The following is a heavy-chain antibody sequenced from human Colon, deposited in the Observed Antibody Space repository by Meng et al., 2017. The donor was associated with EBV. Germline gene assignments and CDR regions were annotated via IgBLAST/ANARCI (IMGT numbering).Heavy chain of an antibody. CDR3: ARVSGRSFDP. D-gene: IGHD3-10*01. J-gene: IGHJ5*02. Sequence: VQLQESGPGLVKPSEPLPLTCTVSGDSVATGRYYWSWIRQPPGKGLEWIAYIYYIGGTNYNPSLKSRLTISLDTSKNQFSLSLRSVTAADTAVYYCARVSGRSFDPWGQGTLVTVSS. CDR2: IYYIGGT. CDR1: GDSVATGRYY. V-gene: IGHV4-61*01.